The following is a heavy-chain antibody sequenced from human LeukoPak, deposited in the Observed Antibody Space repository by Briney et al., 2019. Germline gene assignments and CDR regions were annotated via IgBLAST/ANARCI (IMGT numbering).Heavy chain of an antibody. D-gene: IGHD6-13*01. CDR3: AIIAAARYGLDY. J-gene: IGHJ4*02. CDR2: INPNSGGT. CDR1: GYTFTGYY. V-gene: IGHV1-2*02. Sequence: ASVKVSCKASGYTFTGYYMHWVRQAPGQGLEWMGWINPNSGGTNYAQKFQGRVTMTRDTSISTAYMELSRLRSDDTAVYYCAIIAAARYGLDYWGQGTLVTVSS.